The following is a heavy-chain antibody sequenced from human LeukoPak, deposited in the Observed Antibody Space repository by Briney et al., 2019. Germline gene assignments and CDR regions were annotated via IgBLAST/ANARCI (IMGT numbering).Heavy chain of an antibody. D-gene: IGHD3-22*01. V-gene: IGHV3-23*01. Sequence: GGSLRLSCAASGFTFSNYVMTWVRQAPGKGLEWVSVIGGSGGSTYYADSVRGRFTISRDNSKNTLYLQMNSLRAEDTAVYHCAKDRLPYYDTSAYDYWGQGTLVTVSS. CDR1: GFTFSNYV. CDR3: AKDRLPYYDTSAYDY. J-gene: IGHJ4*02. CDR2: IGGSGGST.